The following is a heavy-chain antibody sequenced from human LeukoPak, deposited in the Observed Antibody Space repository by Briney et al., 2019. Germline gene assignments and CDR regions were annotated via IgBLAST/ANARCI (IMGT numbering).Heavy chain of an antibody. CDR2: INGDGRNI. D-gene: IGHD3-9*01. CDR3: TRDLMDYDVSTGLHHYYMNV. CDR1: GFTFTSYW. J-gene: IGHJ6*02. V-gene: IGHV3-74*01. Sequence: GGSLRLSCAASGFTFTSYWMHWVRQDPRKGLVWVSRINGDGRNINYADSVRGRFTISRDNAKNTLYLQMNTLRVEDTAVYYCTRDLMDYDVSTGLHHYYMNVWGQGTTVTVSS.